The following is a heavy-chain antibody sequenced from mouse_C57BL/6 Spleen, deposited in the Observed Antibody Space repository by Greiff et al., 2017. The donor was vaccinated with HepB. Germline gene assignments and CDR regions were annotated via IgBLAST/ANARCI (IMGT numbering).Heavy chain of an antibody. J-gene: IGHJ3*01. V-gene: IGHV5-17*01. CDR3: ARSGSFAY. CDR2: ISSGSSTI. CDR1: GFTFSDYG. D-gene: IGHD1-3*01. Sequence: EVMLVESGGGLVKPGGSLKLSCEASGFTFSDYGMHWVRQAPEKGLEWVAYISSGSSTIYYADTVKGRFTISRDNAKNTLFLQMTSLRSEDTAMYYCARSGSFAYWGQGTLGTVSA.